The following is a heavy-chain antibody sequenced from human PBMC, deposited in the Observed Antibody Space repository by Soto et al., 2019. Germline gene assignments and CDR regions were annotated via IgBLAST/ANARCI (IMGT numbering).Heavy chain of an antibody. Sequence: QVQLVESGGGVVQPGRSLRLSCAASGFTFSSYGMHWVRQAPGKGLEWVAVISYDGSNKYYADSVKGRFTISRDNSKNTQYLQIKSLRADDTAVYYCAVVILNWFDPWGQGTLVTVSS. CDR1: GFTFSSYG. CDR2: ISYDGSNK. D-gene: IGHD2-21*01. J-gene: IGHJ5*02. CDR3: AVVILNWFDP. V-gene: IGHV3-30*03.